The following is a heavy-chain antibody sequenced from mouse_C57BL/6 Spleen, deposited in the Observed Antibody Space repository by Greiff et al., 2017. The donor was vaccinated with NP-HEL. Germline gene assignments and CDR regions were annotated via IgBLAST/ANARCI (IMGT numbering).Heavy chain of an antibody. CDR1: GFSLTSYG. CDR2: IWGDGST. J-gene: IGHJ3*01. CDR3: AKSYTTVVDGWFAY. V-gene: IGHV2-3*01. Sequence: QVQLQQSGPGLVAPSQSLSITCTVSGFSLTSYGVSWVRQPPGKGLEWLGVIWGDGSTNYHSALISRLSISKDNSKSRVFLKLNSLQTDDTATYYCAKSYTTVVDGWFAYWGQGTLVTVSA. D-gene: IGHD1-1*01.